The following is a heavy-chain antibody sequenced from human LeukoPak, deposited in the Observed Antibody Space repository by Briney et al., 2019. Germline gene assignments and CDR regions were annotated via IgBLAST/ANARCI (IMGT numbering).Heavy chain of an antibody. CDR2: MSFEGYV. J-gene: IGHJ4*02. V-gene: IGHV3-30*04. CDR1: GFTLTGYL. CDR3: VREGKHYNDQSVSFDY. D-gene: IGHD1-1*01. Sequence: GGSLRLSCAASGFTLTGYLVHWVRQAPGKGLEWVAVMSFEGYVYCAESLKDRFTVSRDNSKNMIYLHMNILRAVDTALYYCVREGKHYNDQSVSFDYWSQEPMVTVSS.